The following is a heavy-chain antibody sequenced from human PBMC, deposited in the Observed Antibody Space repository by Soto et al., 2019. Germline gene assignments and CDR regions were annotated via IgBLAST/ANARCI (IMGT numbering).Heavy chain of an antibody. J-gene: IGHJ4*02. CDR1: GYTFTSYY. CDR3: ARDFGSSVSIFGVVIVTFDY. V-gene: IGHV1-46*01. D-gene: IGHD3-3*01. Sequence: ASVKVSCKASGYTFTSYYMHWVRQAPGQGLEWMGIINPSGGSTSYAQKFQGRVTMTRDTSTSTVYMELSSLRSEDTAVYYCARDFGSSVSIFGVVIVTFDYWGQGTLVTVSS. CDR2: INPSGGST.